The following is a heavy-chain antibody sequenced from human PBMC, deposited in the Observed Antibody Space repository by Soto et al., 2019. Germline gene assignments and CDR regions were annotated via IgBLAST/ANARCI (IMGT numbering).Heavy chain of an antibody. J-gene: IGHJ6*02. Sequence: SETLSLTCAVSGGSISSSNWWSWVRQPPGKGLEWIGEIYHSGSTNYNPSLKSRVTISVDKSKNQFSLKLSSVTAADTAVYYSATSIGYCSSTISYHYGMDVWGQRTTVT. V-gene: IGHV4-4*02. CDR1: GGSISSSNW. CDR3: ATSIGYCSSTISYHYGMDV. D-gene: IGHD2-2*01. CDR2: IYHSGST.